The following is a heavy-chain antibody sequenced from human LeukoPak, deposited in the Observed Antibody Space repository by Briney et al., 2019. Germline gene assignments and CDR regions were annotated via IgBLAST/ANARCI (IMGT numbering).Heavy chain of an antibody. D-gene: IGHD6-19*01. CDR1: GYSFTTYD. V-gene: IGHV1-2*02. Sequence: ASVKVSCKASGYSFTTYDINWVRQATGQGLEWMGWINPNSGGTNYAQKFQGRVTMTRDTSISTAYMELSRLRSDDTAVYYCARASDAVFYYMDVWGKGTTVTVSS. CDR2: INPNSGGT. J-gene: IGHJ6*03. CDR3: ARASDAVFYYMDV.